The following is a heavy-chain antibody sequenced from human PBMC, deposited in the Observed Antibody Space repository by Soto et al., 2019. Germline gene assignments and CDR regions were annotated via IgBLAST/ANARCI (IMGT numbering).Heavy chain of an antibody. CDR3: ARPIAAAPWGMDV. D-gene: IGHD6-13*01. Sequence: GESLKISCKGSGYSFTSYWISWVHQIPGKGLEWMGRIDPSDSYTNYSPSFQGHVTISADKSISTAYLQWSSLKASDAAMYYCARPIAAAPWGMDVWGQGTTVTVSS. CDR1: GYSFTSYW. J-gene: IGHJ6*02. CDR2: IDPSDSYT. V-gene: IGHV5-10-1*01.